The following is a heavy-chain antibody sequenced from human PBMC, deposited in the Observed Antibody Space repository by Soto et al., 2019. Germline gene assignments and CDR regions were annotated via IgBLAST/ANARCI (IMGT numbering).Heavy chain of an antibody. CDR3: ATFYGSGSYYNNGFDP. J-gene: IGHJ5*02. V-gene: IGHV1-24*01. CDR1: GYTLTELS. CDR2: FDPKDGET. Sequence: ASVNVSCKVSGYTLTELSMHWVRQAPGIGLEWMGGFDPKDGETIYAQKFQGRVTMTEDTSTDTAYMELSSLRSEDTAVYYCATFYGSGSYYNNGFDPWGQGTLVTVSS. D-gene: IGHD3-10*01.